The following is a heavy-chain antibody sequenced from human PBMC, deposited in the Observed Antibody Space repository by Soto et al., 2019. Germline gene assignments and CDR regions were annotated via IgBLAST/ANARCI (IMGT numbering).Heavy chain of an antibody. CDR2: IYYSGST. J-gene: IGHJ5*02. CDR1: GGSISSTY. Sequence: QVQLQESGPGLVKPSETLSLTCTVSGGSISSTYWSWIRQPPGKGLEWIGYIYYSGSTNYNPSLKSRVTILVDTSKNQFSLKLSSVTAADTAVYYCARHALGWFDPWGQGTLVTVSS. D-gene: IGHD7-27*01. CDR3: ARHALGWFDP. V-gene: IGHV4-59*08.